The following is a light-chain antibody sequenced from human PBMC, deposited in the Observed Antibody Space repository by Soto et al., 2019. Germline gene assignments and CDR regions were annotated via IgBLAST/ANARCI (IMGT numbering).Light chain of an antibody. CDR3: MQGTHRPIT. Sequence: DVVMTQSPLSLPVTLGQPASMSCRSSQSLLYSDGSTFLNWFHQRPGQSPRRLIYKVSQRDSGVPDRFSGSGSSTDFTLKISRVEDEDVGVYYCMQGTHRPITFGGGTKVEIK. V-gene: IGKV2-30*01. CDR1: QSLLYSDGSTF. CDR2: KVS. J-gene: IGKJ4*01.